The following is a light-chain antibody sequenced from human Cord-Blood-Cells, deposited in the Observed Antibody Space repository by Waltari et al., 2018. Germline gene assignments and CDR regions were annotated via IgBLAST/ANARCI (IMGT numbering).Light chain of an antibody. Sequence: QSALTQPPSASGSPGQSLTISSPGTSSDVGGYNYFSWYQQHPGKAPKLMIYEVSKRPSGVPDRFSGSKSGNTASLTVSGLQAEDEADYYCSSYAGSNNYVFGTGTKVTVL. V-gene: IGLV2-8*01. CDR2: EVS. J-gene: IGLJ1*01. CDR3: SSYAGSNNYV. CDR1: SSDVGGYNY.